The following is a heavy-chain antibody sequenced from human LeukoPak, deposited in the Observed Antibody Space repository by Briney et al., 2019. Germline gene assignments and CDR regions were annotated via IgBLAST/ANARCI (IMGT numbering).Heavy chain of an antibody. CDR2: INPNSGGT. V-gene: IGHV1-2*02. CDR3: ARDKIYYDSSGYYGFSDY. J-gene: IGHJ4*02. Sequence: ASVKVSCKASGYTFTGYYMHWVRQAPGQGLEWMGWINPNSGGTNYAQKFQGRVTMTRDTSISTAYMGLSRLRSDDTAVYYCARDKIYYDSSGYYGFSDYWGQGTLVTVSS. D-gene: IGHD3-22*01. CDR1: GYTFTGYY.